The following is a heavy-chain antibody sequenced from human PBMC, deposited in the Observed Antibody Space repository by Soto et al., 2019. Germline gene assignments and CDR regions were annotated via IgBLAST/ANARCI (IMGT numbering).Heavy chain of an antibody. D-gene: IGHD6-13*01. V-gene: IGHV3-23*01. J-gene: IGHJ6*03. CDR2: ISGSGGST. CDR1: GFTFSSYA. Sequence: GGSLRLSCAASGFTFSSYAMSWVRQAPGKGLEWVSAISGSGGSTYYADSVKGRFTISRDNSKNTLYLQMNSLRAEDTAVYYCGKDPSSAHYYYMDVWGKGTTVTVSS. CDR3: GKDPSSAHYYYMDV.